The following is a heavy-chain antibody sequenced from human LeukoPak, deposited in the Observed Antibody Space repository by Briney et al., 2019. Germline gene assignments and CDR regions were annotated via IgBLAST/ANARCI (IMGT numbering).Heavy chain of an antibody. CDR2: IRYDGRNK. Sequence: GGSLRLSCAASGFTFSNYWMWWVRQAPGKGLEWVAFIRYDGRNKYYADSVKGRFTISRDNSKNTLYVQMNSLRAEDTAVYYCAKVLPPYSSSWADGFDIWGQGTMVTVSS. CDR1: GFTFSNYW. CDR3: AKVLPPYSSSWADGFDI. V-gene: IGHV3-30*02. J-gene: IGHJ3*02. D-gene: IGHD6-13*01.